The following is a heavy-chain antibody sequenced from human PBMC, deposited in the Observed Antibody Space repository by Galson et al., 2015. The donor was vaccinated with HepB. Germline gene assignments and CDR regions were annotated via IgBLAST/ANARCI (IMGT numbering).Heavy chain of an antibody. D-gene: IGHD6-19*01. CDR1: GSTFSNYA. Sequence: SLRLSCAASGSTFSNYAMGWVRQAPGKGLEWVSGISGSGGNTYYADSVKGRFTISRDNSKNTLYLQMNSLRAKDTAVYYCAKVSTSGWYSDWFDPWGQGTLVTVSS. CDR2: ISGSGGNT. CDR3: AKVSTSGWYSDWFDP. J-gene: IGHJ5*02. V-gene: IGHV3-23*01.